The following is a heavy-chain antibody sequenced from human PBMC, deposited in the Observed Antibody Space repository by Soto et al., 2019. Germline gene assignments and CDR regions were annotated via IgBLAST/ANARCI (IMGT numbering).Heavy chain of an antibody. CDR1: GDSVSSNSAA. J-gene: IGHJ6*04. CDR3: KKQKGASGTYNGMDV. V-gene: IGHV6-1*01. D-gene: IGHD1-26*01. CDR2: AYYRSQWYY. Sequence: SQTLSLTCAISGDSVSSNSAAWNWIRQSPSRGLEWLGRAYYRSQWYYDSAVSVRSRITVIPDTSKNQFSLQLNSVTTEDTAVNYCKKQKGASGTYNGMDVGAKGTRVTFSS.